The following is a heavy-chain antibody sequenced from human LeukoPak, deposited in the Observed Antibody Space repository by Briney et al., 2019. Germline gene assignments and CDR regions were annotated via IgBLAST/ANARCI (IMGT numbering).Heavy chain of an antibody. D-gene: IGHD4-17*01. Sequence: GGSLRLSCAASGFTFSDYYMSWIRQAPGKGLEWVSYLSSSGNTIYYTDSVKGRFTISRDNAKNSLYLQMNSLRVEDTAVYYCARRWGVTTDWYFDLWGRGTLATVSS. CDR3: ARRWGVTTDWYFDL. CDR1: GFTFSDYY. CDR2: LSSSGNTI. V-gene: IGHV3-11*01. J-gene: IGHJ2*01.